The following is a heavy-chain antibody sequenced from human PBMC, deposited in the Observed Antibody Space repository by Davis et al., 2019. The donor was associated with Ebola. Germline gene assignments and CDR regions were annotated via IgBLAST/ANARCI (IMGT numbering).Heavy chain of an antibody. V-gene: IGHV3-23*01. J-gene: IGHJ5*02. Sequence: GESLKISCAAFGFTFIVYGMSWVRQAPGKGLEWVSAISGGGVSTHYADSVKGRFTISRDDSKNTLYLQMNSLRVEDTALYYCAKHFPGGWATFDPWGQGTLVTVSS. D-gene: IGHD6-19*01. CDR2: ISGGGVST. CDR3: AKHFPGGWATFDP. CDR1: GFTFIVYG.